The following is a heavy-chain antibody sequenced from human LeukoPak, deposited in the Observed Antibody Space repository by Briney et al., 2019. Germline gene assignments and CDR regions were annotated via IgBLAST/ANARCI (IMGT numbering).Heavy chain of an antibody. J-gene: IGHJ5*02. V-gene: IGHV4-30-4*08. CDR1: GGSISSGDYY. Sequence: SETLSLTCTVSGGSISSGDYYWSWIRQPPGKGLEWIGYIYYSGSTYYNPSLKSRVTISVDTSKNQFSLKLSPVTAADTAVYYCARDAPSDYSNYGWFDPWGQGTLVTVSS. CDR3: ARDAPSDYSNYGWFDP. D-gene: IGHD4-11*01. CDR2: IYYSGST.